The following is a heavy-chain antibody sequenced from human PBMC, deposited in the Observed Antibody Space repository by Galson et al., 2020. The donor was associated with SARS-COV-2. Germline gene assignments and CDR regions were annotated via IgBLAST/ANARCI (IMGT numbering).Heavy chain of an antibody. D-gene: IGHD3-10*01. CDR3: ARKDYYGSGNDV. CDR2: INWSGGTT. Sequence: GESLKISRAPSGFIISDYGMTWVRQVPGKGLEWVSAINWSGGTTVYADSVKGRFTISRDNAKNSLYLQMSSRRVEYTAFYYCARKDYYGSGNDVWGQGTTVTVSS. V-gene: IGHV3-20*04. CDR1: GFIISDYG. J-gene: IGHJ6*02.